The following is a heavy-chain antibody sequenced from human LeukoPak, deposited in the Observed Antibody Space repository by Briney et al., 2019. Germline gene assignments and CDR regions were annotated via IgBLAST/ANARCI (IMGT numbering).Heavy chain of an antibody. J-gene: IGHJ4*02. CDR2: ISSSSSYI. V-gene: IGHV3-21*01. Sequence: GGSLRLSCAASGFTFSNYSMNWVRQAPGKGLEWVSSISSSSSYIYYADSVKGRVTISRDNAKNSLYLQMNSLRAEDTALYYCAKSEPSLGYDFWSGYYGPFDYWGQGTLVIVSS. CDR1: GFTFSNYS. CDR3: AKSEPSLGYDFWSGYYGPFDY. D-gene: IGHD3-3*01.